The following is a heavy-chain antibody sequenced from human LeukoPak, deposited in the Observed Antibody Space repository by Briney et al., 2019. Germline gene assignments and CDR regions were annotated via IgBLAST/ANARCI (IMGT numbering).Heavy chain of an antibody. J-gene: IGHJ4*02. CDR1: GFTFSSYW. Sequence: PGGSLRLSCAASGFTFSSYWMSWVRQAPGKGLEWVANIKQDGSEKYYVDSVKGRFTISRDNAKNSLYLQMNSLRAEDTAVYYCARVGRLLWFGELYYFDYWGQGTPVTVSS. D-gene: IGHD3-10*01. CDR3: ARVGRLLWFGELYYFDY. V-gene: IGHV3-7*01. CDR2: IKQDGSEK.